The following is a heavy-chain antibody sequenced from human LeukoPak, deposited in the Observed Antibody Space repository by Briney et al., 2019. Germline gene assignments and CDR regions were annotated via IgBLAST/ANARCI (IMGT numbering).Heavy chain of an antibody. V-gene: IGHV4-59*01. Sequence: SETLSLTCSVSGDSISIYYWSWIRQPPGKGLEWIGYIYNSGSTNYNPSLKSRVTISVDTSKNQFSLKLTSVTAADTAVYYCARDRELGYWGQGTLVTVSS. CDR3: ARDRELGY. CDR2: IYNSGST. D-gene: IGHD3-10*01. CDR1: GDSISIYY. J-gene: IGHJ4*02.